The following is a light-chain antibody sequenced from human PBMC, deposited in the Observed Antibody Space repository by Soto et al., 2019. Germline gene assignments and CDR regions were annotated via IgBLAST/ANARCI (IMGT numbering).Light chain of an antibody. Sequence: DIQMTQSPSTLSASVGDRVTITCRASQSISSWLAWYQQKPGKAPKLLIYDASSLESGVPSRFSGRGSGTEFTLTISRLQPDDFATYYCQQYNSYSMYTFGQGTKLEIK. CDR1: QSISSW. V-gene: IGKV1-5*01. J-gene: IGKJ2*01. CDR2: DAS. CDR3: QQYNSYSMYT.